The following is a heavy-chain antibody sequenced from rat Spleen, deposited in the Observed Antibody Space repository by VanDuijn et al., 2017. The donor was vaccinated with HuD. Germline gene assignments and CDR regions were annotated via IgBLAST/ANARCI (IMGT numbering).Heavy chain of an antibody. V-gene: IGHV5-19*01. D-gene: IGHD1-1*01. CDR2: ISPSGVST. J-gene: IGHJ3*01. Sequence: EVQLVESGGGLVQPGRSLKLSCAASGFTFSNYGMAWIRQAPTKGLEWVASISPSGVSTYYRDSVKGRFTISRDNAKSTLYLQMDSLRSEDTATYYCARDYSGSNWFAYWGQGTLVTVSS. CDR3: ARDYSGSNWFAY. CDR1: GFTFSNYG.